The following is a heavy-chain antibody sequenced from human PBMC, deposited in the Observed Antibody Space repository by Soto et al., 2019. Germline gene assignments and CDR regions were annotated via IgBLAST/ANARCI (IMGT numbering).Heavy chain of an antibody. V-gene: IGHV1-18*01. CDR2: ISTYNGNT. J-gene: IGHJ4*02. CDR3: ARGPTDYYDNSANYFLDY. CDR1: GYTFITYG. D-gene: IGHD3-22*01. Sequence: QVQLVQSGAEVKKPGASVKVSCKASGYTFITYGVSWVRQAPGQGLDWLGWISTYNGNTRYAERVQSRVTMTTDTTTNTAYMELRNLRSDDTAVYYCARGPTDYYDNSANYFLDYWGQGTLVTVSS.